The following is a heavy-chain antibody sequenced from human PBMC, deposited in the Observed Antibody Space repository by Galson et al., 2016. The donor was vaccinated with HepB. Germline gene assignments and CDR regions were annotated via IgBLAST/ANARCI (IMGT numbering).Heavy chain of an antibody. Sequence: SLRLSCATSGFTFNRYTMNWVRQAPGKGLEWVAYISSSSSYIYYADSVKGRFTISRDNAKKSLYLQMNSLRAEDTAVYYCARGRPYCSSTSCYPTYYYYYGMDVWGQGTTVTVSS. CDR3: ARGRPYCSSTSCYPTYYYYYGMDV. CDR2: ISSSSSYI. V-gene: IGHV3-21*01. J-gene: IGHJ6*02. CDR1: GFTFNRYT. D-gene: IGHD2-2*01.